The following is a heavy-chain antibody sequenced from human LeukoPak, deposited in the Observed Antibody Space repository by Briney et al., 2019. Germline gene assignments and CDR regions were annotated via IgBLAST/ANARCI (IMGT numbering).Heavy chain of an antibody. CDR3: ARDRAPAITMVRGPLDY. V-gene: IGHV3-53*01. CDR1: GFTVSSNY. D-gene: IGHD3-10*01. CDR2: IYSGGST. Sequence: GGSLRLSCAASGFTVSSNYMSWVRQAPGKGLEWVSVIYSGGSTYYADSVKGRFTISRDNSKNTLYLQMNSLRAEDTAVYYCARDRAPAITMVRGPLDYWGQGTLVTVSS. J-gene: IGHJ4*02.